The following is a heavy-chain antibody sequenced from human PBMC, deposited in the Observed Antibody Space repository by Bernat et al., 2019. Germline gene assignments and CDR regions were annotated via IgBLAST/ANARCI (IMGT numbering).Heavy chain of an antibody. CDR3: ARCGYSGYVGYYYYGMDV. D-gene: IGHD5-12*01. Sequence: QVQLQESGPGLVKPSETLSLTCTVSGGSISSYYWSWIRQPPGKGLEWIGYIYYSGSTNDNPSLKSRVTISVDTSKTQFSLKLSSVTAADTAVYYCARCGYSGYVGYYYYGMDVWGQGTTVTVSS. CDR1: GGSISSYY. J-gene: IGHJ6*02. CDR2: IYYSGST. V-gene: IGHV4-59*01.